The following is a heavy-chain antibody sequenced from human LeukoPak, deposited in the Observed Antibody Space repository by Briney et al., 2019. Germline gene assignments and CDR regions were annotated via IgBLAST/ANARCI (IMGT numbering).Heavy chain of an antibody. Sequence: PGRSLRLSCAASGFTFSNYAMHWVRQAPGKGLEWVAVISDDGSEKHYVDSVRGRFTISRDNSKNTVDLQMDSLRIDDTAVYYCARDGVLWSPGYFDYWGQGTLVTVSS. J-gene: IGHJ4*02. CDR2: ISDDGSEK. D-gene: IGHD3-10*01. CDR1: GFTFSNYA. V-gene: IGHV3-30*04. CDR3: ARDGVLWSPGYFDY.